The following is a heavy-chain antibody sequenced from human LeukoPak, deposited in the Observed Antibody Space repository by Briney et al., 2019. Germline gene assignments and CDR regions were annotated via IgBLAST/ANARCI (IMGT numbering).Heavy chain of an antibody. CDR2: ISSSGSTI. V-gene: IGHV3-11*01. Sequence: GGSLRLSCAASGFTFSDYYISWIRQAPGKGLEWVSYISSSGSTIYYADSVKGRFTISRDNAKNSLYLQMNSLRAEDTAVYYCARGSSSWYMNYFDYWGQGTLVTVSS. CDR3: ARGSSSWYMNYFDY. CDR1: GFTFSDYY. D-gene: IGHD6-13*01. J-gene: IGHJ4*02.